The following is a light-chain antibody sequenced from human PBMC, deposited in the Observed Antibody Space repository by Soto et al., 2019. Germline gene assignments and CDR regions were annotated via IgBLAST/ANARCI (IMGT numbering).Light chain of an antibody. CDR2: DVS. CDR1: SSDVGGYNY. CDR3: GSYTSSSTLGV. V-gene: IGLV2-14*01. J-gene: IGLJ1*01. Sequence: QSVLTQPASVSGSPGQSITISCTGTSSDVGGYNYVSWYQQHPGKAPKLMIYDVSNRPSGVSNRFSGSKSGNTASLPISGLQAEDEADYYCGSYTSSSTLGVFGTGTKLTVL.